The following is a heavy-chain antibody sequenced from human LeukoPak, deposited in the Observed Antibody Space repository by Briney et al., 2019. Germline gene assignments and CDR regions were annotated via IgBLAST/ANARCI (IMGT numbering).Heavy chain of an antibody. D-gene: IGHD4-17*01. CDR3: ARALYGYYFDY. J-gene: IGHJ4*02. CDR2: ISSSSSYT. V-gene: IGHV3-11*05. CDR1: GFTFSDSY. Sequence: GGSLRLSCAASGFTFSDSYMSWIRQAPGKGLEWVSHISSSSSYTNQADSVKGRFTISRDNAKNSLYLQMSSLRAEDTAVYYCARALYGYYFDYWGQGTLVTVSS.